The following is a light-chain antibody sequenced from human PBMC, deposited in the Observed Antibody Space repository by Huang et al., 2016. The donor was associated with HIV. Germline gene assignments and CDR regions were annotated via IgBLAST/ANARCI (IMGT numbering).Light chain of an antibody. J-gene: IGKJ2*01. CDR1: QSVTSS. Sequence: EIVMTQSPASLSVSPGERATLSYRASQSVTSSLAWYQQKPGQAPRLLIYDASTRATGIPARFSGSGSGTEFTLTISSLQSEDFAVYYCQQYNNWQTFGQGTKLQIK. CDR2: DAS. V-gene: IGKV3-15*01. CDR3: QQYNNWQT.